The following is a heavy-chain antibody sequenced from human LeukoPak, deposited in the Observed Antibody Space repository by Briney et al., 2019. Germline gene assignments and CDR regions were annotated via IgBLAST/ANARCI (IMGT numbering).Heavy chain of an antibody. J-gene: IGHJ4*02. D-gene: IGHD1-1*01. CDR1: GGSISSYY. CDR2: IYYSGST. Sequence: SETLSLTCTVSGGSISSYYWSWIRQPPGKGLEWIGYIYYSGSTNYNPSLKSRVTISVDTSKNQFSLKPSSVAAADTAVYYCARLLITHGRYFDYWGQGTLVTVSS. CDR3: ARLLITHGRYFDY. V-gene: IGHV4-59*08.